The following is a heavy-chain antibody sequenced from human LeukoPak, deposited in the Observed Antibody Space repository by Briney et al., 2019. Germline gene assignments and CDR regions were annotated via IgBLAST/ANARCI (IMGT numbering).Heavy chain of an antibody. J-gene: IGHJ4*02. D-gene: IGHD6-13*01. Sequence: SETLSLTCTVSGGSISGYYWSWIRQPPGQGLEWIGYVYTSGSTNYNPSLNSRVTMSIDTSKNQLSLNLNSVTATDTAVYYCARDPAAAGHYWGQGTLVTVSS. CDR1: GGSISGYY. V-gene: IGHV4-4*08. CDR2: VYTSGST. CDR3: ARDPAAAGHY.